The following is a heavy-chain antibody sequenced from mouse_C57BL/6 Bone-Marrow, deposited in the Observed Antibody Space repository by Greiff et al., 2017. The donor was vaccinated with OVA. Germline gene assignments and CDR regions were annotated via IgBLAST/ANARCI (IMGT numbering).Heavy chain of an antibody. J-gene: IGHJ1*03. CDR3: AREDYGSSWGYFDV. CDR2: ISYDGSN. V-gene: IGHV3-6*01. D-gene: IGHD1-1*01. Sequence: EVKLVESGPGLVKPSQSLSLTCSVTGYSITSCYYWNWIRQFPGNKLEWMGYISYDGSNNYNPSLKNRISITRDTSKNQFFLKLNSVTTEDTATYYCAREDYGSSWGYFDVWGTGTTVTVSS. CDR1: GYSITSCYY.